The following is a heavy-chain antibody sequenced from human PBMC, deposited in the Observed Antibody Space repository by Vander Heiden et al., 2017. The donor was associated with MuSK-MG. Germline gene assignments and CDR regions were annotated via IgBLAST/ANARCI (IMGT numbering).Heavy chain of an antibody. CDR3: ARGRKPYYFDY. CDR2: TTTKANSYTT. J-gene: IGHJ4*02. V-gene: IGHV3-72*01. Sequence: EVQLGESGGGLVQPGESLRLSCASSGFTFSDHYMDWVRQAPGKGLEWVGRTTTKANSYTTEYAASVKGRFTISRDDSKNSLYLQMNSLRAEDTAVYYCARGRKPYYFDYWGQGTLVTVSS. CDR1: GFTFSDHY.